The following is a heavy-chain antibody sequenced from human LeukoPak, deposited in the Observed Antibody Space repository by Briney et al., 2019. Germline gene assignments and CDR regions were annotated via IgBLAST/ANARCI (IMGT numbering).Heavy chain of an antibody. CDR2: ILNDGSNQ. D-gene: IGHD3-3*01. V-gene: IGHV3-33*01. CDR3: ARAPNYDFWSGSYNWFDP. Sequence: GGSLRLSCAASGLTFRLYGMHWVRQAPGKGLEWVAVILNDGSNQYYADSVKGRFTVSRDNSKNTVFLQVNSLRADDTAVYYCARAPNYDFWSGSYNWFDPWGQGTLVTVSS. CDR1: GLTFRLYG. J-gene: IGHJ5*02.